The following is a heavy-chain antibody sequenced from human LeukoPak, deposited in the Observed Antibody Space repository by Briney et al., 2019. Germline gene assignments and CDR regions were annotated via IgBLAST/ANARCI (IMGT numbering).Heavy chain of an antibody. D-gene: IGHD1-26*01. Sequence: GGSLRLSCAASGFTFSDYYMSWIRQAPGKGLEWVAYITGSGDIMKGRFTISRDNAKKSLYLQMNSLRAEDTAVYYCAKEGVTKWDDAFDIWGQGTMVTVSS. V-gene: IGHV3-11*04. CDR2: ITGSGDI. CDR3: AKEGVTKWDDAFDI. J-gene: IGHJ3*02. CDR1: GFTFSDYY.